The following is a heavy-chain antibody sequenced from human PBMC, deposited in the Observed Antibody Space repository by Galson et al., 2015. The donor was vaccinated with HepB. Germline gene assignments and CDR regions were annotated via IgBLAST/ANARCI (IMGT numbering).Heavy chain of an antibody. D-gene: IGHD2-2*01. CDR3: AREYCSSTSCLYYYGMDV. V-gene: IGHV1-18*01. CDR1: GGTFTSYG. CDR2: ISAYNGNT. J-gene: IGHJ6*02. Sequence: SVKVSCKASGGTFTSYGISWVRQAPGQGLEWMGWISAYNGNTNCAQKLQGRVTMTTDTSTSTAYMELRSLRSDDTAVYYCAREYCSSTSCLYYYGMDVWGQGTTVTVSS.